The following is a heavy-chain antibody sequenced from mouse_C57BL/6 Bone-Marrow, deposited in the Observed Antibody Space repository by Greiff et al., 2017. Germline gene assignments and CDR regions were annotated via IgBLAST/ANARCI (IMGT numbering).Heavy chain of an antibody. V-gene: IGHV1-42*01. J-gene: IGHJ2*01. CDR2: INPSTGGT. CDR1: GYSFTDYY. Sequence: EVQLLESGPELVKPGASVKISCKASGYSFTDYYMNWVKQSPEKSLEWIGEINPSTGGTNYNQKFKAKATLTVDKSTSTAYMQLQSLTSEDAAVYCGARRTGNFDYWGQGTTLTVSS. D-gene: IGHD4-1*01. CDR3: ARRTGNFDY.